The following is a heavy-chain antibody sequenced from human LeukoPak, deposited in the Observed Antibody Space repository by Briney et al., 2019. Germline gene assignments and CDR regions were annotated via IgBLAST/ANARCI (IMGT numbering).Heavy chain of an antibody. CDR2: INPNSGGT. D-gene: IGHD6-13*01. V-gene: IGHV1-2*02. Sequence: GASVKVSCKASGYTFTGYYMHWVRQAPGQGLEWMGWINPNSGGTNYAQKFQGRVTMTRDTSISTAYMELSRLRSDDTAVYYCARACSSSWSAHGAFDIWGQGTMVTVSS. CDR3: ARACSSSWSAHGAFDI. CDR1: GYTFTGYY. J-gene: IGHJ3*02.